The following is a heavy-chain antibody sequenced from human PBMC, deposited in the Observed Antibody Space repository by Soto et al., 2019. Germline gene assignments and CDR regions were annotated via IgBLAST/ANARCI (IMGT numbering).Heavy chain of an antibody. CDR2: ISGYNGKT. J-gene: IGHJ6*02. CDR3: AREGPRPYYYYGMDV. V-gene: IGHV1-18*01. Sequence: ASVKVSCKSSGYTFSMSGISWVRQAPGQGLEWMGWISGYNGKTNYEQKFQDRVTMTTDTSTNMAYMELRSLRSDGTAVYYCAREGPRPYYYYGMDVWGQGTTVTVSS. CDR1: GYTFSMSG.